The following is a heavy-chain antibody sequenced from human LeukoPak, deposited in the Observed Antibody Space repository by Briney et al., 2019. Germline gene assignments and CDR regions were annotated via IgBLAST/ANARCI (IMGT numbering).Heavy chain of an antibody. J-gene: IGHJ4*02. Sequence: SETLSLTCTVSGDSISGSSYYWAWIRQPPGKGLEWIGSVYYTGITYYMSSLKSRVTISADTSKNLFSLKVNSMTAADTAVYYCARHGPPMQRQFYDSWGQGTLVTVSS. CDR1: GDSISGSSYY. CDR3: ARHGPPMQRQFYDS. V-gene: IGHV4-39*01. CDR2: VYYTGIT. D-gene: IGHD5-24*01.